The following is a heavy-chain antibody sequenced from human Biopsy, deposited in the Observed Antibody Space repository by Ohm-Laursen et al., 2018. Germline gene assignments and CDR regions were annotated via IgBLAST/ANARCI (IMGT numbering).Heavy chain of an antibody. CDR2: ISPKSGGT. D-gene: IGHD6-19*01. J-gene: IGHJ4*02. V-gene: IGHV1-2*02. Sequence: ASVKVSCKASGFSFTGYYIHWVRQAPGQGLEWMGWISPKSGGTNYAQKFQGNITMTKNTSMSTAYMEMSRLRSDDTAVYYCALQSVAQMKNFHYWGQGTLVTVSS. CDR3: ALQSVAQMKNFHY. CDR1: GFSFTGYY.